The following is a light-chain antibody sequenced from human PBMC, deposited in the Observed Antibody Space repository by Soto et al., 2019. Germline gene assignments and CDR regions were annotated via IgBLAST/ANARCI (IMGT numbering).Light chain of an antibody. J-gene: IGLJ1*01. CDR1: SSDVGGYNT. Sequence: QSVLTQPASVSGSPGQTITISCTGTSSDVGGYNTVSWYQHHPGKAPKLMIYEVTHRPAGISDRFSASKSGNTASLTISGRQAEDEADYYCNALRVDHLYVFGTGTKLTV. V-gene: IGLV2-14*01. CDR3: NALRVDHLYV. CDR2: EVT.